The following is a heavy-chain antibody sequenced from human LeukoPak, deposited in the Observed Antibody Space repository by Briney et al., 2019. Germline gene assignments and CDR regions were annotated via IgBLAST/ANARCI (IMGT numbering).Heavy chain of an antibody. V-gene: IGHV1-8*01. D-gene: IGHD3-10*01. CDR2: MNPNSGNT. CDR1: VYTFTSYD. J-gene: IGHJ5*02. CDR3: ARGVLTMVRGVMVVRFDP. Sequence: GGSVKVSCKASVYTFTSYDINWVRQATGQGLEWMGWMNPNSGNTGYAQKFQGRVTLTRNTSISTAYMELSSLRSEDTAVYYCARGVLTMVRGVMVVRFDPWGQGTLVTVSS.